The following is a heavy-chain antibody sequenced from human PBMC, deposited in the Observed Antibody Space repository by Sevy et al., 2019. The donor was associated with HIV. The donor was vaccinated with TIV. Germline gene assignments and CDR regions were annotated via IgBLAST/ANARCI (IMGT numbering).Heavy chain of an antibody. J-gene: IGHJ3*02. D-gene: IGHD2-15*01. Sequence: ASVKVSCKASGGTFSSYAISWVRQAPGQGLEWMGGIIPIFGTANYAQTFQGRVTITADESTSTAYMELSSLRSEDTAVYYCARGKDIVVVVAAKDHAFDIWGQGTMVTVSS. V-gene: IGHV1-69*13. CDR3: ARGKDIVVVVAAKDHAFDI. CDR1: GGTFSSYA. CDR2: IIPIFGTA.